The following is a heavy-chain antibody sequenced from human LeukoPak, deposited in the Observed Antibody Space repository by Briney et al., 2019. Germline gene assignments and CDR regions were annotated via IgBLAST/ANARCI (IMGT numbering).Heavy chain of an antibody. Sequence: SSETLSLICTVSGGSISTYYWSWIRQPPGKGLEWIGYIYYSGSTNYNPSLKSRVTISTDTSRNQFSLKLSSVTAADTAVYYCARSRFYGDYGGGYYYYMDVWGKGTTVTVAS. D-gene: IGHD4-17*01. CDR1: GGSISTYY. J-gene: IGHJ6*03. CDR3: ARSRFYGDYGGGYYYYMDV. V-gene: IGHV4-59*01. CDR2: IYYSGST.